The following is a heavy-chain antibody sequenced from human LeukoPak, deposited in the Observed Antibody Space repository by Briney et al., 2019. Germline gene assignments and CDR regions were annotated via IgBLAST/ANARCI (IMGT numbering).Heavy chain of an antibody. CDR1: GYSFASYG. CDR2: ISGYSGNT. Sequence: GASVKVSCKASGYSFASYGISWLRQAPGQGLEWMAWISGYSGNTNYAQTFRGRVTMTTDTSTSTAYMELRSLRSDDTAVYYCARDDYDISAPIYFQHWGQGTLVTVSS. CDR3: ARDDYDISAPIYFQH. V-gene: IGHV1-18*01. D-gene: IGHD3-22*01. J-gene: IGHJ1*01.